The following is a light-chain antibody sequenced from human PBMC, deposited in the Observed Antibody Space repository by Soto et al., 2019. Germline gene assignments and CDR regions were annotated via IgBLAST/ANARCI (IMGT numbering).Light chain of an antibody. J-gene: IGLJ3*02. Sequence: QSALTQPASVSGSPGQSITISCTGSSSDVGGYNFVSWYQQHPGKAPKLMIYDVTYRPSGVSNRFSGSKSGNTASLTISGLQAADGADYYCSSYTISSTLEVFGGGTKLTVL. CDR2: DVT. CDR3: SSYTISSTLEV. V-gene: IGLV2-14*01. CDR1: SSDVGGYNF.